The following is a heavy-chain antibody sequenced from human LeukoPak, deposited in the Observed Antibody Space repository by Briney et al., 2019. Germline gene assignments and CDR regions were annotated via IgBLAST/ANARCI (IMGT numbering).Heavy chain of an antibody. J-gene: IGHJ4*02. Sequence: GGPLRLSCAASGFTFSSYSMNWVRQAPGKGLEWVSSISSSSSYIYYADSVKGRFTISRDNAKNSLYLQMNSLRAEDTAVYYCASAGYYYDSSGYYAYFDYWGQGTLVTVSS. V-gene: IGHV3-21*01. CDR2: ISSSSSYI. CDR1: GFTFSSYS. CDR3: ASAGYYYDSSGYYAYFDY. D-gene: IGHD3-22*01.